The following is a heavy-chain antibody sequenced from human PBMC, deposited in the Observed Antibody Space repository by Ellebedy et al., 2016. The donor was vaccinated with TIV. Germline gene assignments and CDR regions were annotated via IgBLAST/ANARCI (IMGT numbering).Heavy chain of an antibody. CDR1: GYTFSGYS. D-gene: IGHD2-2*01. CDR2: INPNGGGP. J-gene: IGHJ6*02. V-gene: IGHV1-2*02. Sequence: AASVKVSCKASGYTFSGYSIHWVRQAPGQGLEWVGWINPNGGGPDYAQKFQGRVTMTTDTSTSTAYMELRSLRSDDTAMYYCARDFMCGSTSCYAKYYYGLDVWGQGTTVTVSS. CDR3: ARDFMCGSTSCYAKYYYGLDV.